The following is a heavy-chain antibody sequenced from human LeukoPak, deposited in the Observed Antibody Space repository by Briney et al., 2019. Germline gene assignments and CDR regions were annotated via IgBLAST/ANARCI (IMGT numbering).Heavy chain of an antibody. CDR3: ARDKSSTNWLDS. D-gene: IGHD3-10*01. Sequence: GASVKVSCKASGYSSTNFYIHWVRQAPGQGLEWMGIINPSGGSTNYAQKFQGRVSMTSDTSASTVYMDLSSLRSEDTAIYYCARDKSSTNWLDSWGQGTLVTVSS. CDR2: INPSGGST. J-gene: IGHJ5*01. CDR1: GYSSTNFY. V-gene: IGHV1-46*01.